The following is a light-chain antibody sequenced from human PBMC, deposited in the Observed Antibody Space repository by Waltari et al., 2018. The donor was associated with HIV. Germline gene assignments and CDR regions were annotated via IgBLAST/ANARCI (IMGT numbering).Light chain of an antibody. CDR2: DNN. J-gene: IGLJ1*01. V-gene: IGLV3-9*01. CDR1: NLERQD. Sequence: SYELTQTPSVSVSLGQTATVPCGGDNLERQDVHWYQQKPGRPTVLVIYDNNKRPSGIPGRFSGFNSGITATLTISGAQGDDEADYYCQVWDSDTGVFGSGTKVTVL. CDR3: QVWDSDTGV.